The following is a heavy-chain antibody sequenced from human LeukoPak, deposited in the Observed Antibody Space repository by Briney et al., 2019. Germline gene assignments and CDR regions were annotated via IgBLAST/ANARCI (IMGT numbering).Heavy chain of an antibody. V-gene: IGHV4-59*12. J-gene: IGHJ5*02. Sequence: SETLSLTCTVSVYSLSDYYWTWIRQPPGKGLEWIGEVYYSGSTHYNPSLKSRVTISIDTSKNQFSLRLRSMTAADTAVYYCARELDGNGGWFDPWGQGTLVTVSS. CDR1: VYSLSDYY. CDR3: ARELDGNGGWFDP. CDR2: VYYSGST. D-gene: IGHD3-10*01.